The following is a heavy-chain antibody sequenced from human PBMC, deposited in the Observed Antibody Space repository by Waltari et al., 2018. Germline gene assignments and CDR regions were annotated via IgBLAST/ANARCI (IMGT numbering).Heavy chain of an antibody. Sequence: QVQLQQWGAGLLKPSETLSLTCAVYGGSFSGYYWSWIRQPPGKGLEWIGEINHSGSTNYNPSLKSRVTISVDTSKNQFSLKLSSVTAADTAVYYCARRGSWRGAFDIWGQGTMVTVSS. CDR1: GGSFSGYY. V-gene: IGHV4-34*01. D-gene: IGHD6-13*01. CDR2: INHSGST. J-gene: IGHJ3*02. CDR3: ARRGSWRGAFDI.